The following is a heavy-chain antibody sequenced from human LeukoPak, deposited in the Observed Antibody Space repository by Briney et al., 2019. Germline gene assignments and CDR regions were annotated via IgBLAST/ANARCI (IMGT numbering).Heavy chain of an antibody. J-gene: IGHJ4*02. Sequence: GGSLRLSCVASGFTFSSRDWMTWVRQAPGKGLEWVANIKQDGSEKNYVDSVKGRFTISRDNAKNSVDLQMNSLRVEDTAVYYCARGGVWELPQSYYFDYWGQGTLVTVSS. CDR3: ARGGVWELPQSYYFDY. CDR1: GFTFSSRDW. CDR2: IKQDGSEK. V-gene: IGHV3-7*01. D-gene: IGHD1-26*01.